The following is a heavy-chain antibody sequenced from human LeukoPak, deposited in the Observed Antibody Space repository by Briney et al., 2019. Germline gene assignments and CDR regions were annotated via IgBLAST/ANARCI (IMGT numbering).Heavy chain of an antibody. CDR2: VIPILGIA. V-gene: IGHV1-69*02. CDR1: GGTFSGDT. CDR3: PTIVDTRDFDI. D-gene: IGHD5-18*01. J-gene: IGHJ3*02. Sequence: GASVKVSCKASGGTFSGDTISWVRQAPGQGLEWMGRVIPILGIANYAPKFPGRVTITADKSTSTAYMELSSLRSQDTALYYCPTIVDTRDFDIWGQGTMVTVLS.